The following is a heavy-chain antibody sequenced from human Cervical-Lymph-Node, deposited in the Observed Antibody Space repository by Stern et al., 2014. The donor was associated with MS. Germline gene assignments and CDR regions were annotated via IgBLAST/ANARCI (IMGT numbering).Heavy chain of an antibody. CDR1: GFSLSTSGVG. CDR3: AHRRPYGSFHY. D-gene: IGHD3-10*01. Sequence: QITLKESGPTLVKPTQTLTLTCTISGFSLSTSGVGVGWIRQPPGKALEWLALIFWDDDKRYSPSLKSRLTITKDTSKNQVVLTMTDMDPADTAIYYCAHRRPYGSFHYGGQGTLVTVSS. CDR2: IFWDDDK. J-gene: IGHJ4*02. V-gene: IGHV2-5*02.